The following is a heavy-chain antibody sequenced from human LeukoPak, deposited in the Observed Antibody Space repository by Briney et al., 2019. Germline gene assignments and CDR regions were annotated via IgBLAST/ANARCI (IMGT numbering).Heavy chain of an antibody. J-gene: IGHJ4*02. CDR2: IRYDGSNK. Sequence: GGSLRLSCAAYGFTFSSYGMHWVRQAPGKGLEWVAFIRYDGSNKYYADSVKGRFTISRDNSKNTLYLQMNSLRAEDTAVYYCAKDSPSRDFWSGYYTGYFDYWGQGTLVTASS. D-gene: IGHD3-3*01. CDR3: AKDSPSRDFWSGYYTGYFDY. CDR1: GFTFSSYG. V-gene: IGHV3-30*02.